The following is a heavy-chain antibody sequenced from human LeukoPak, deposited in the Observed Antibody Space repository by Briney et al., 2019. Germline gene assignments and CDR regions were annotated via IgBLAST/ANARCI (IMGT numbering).Heavy chain of an antibody. CDR1: GFIFNNYD. CDR3: ARDRLNRAYCGDDCYSAAFDY. V-gene: IGHV3-30*03. J-gene: IGHJ4*02. Sequence: GGSLRLSCATSGFIFNNYDPHWVRQAPGKGLEWLATISRDGKRQFYADSVKGRFTISRDDSRNTLYLQMNSLRPEDTAVYYCARDRLNRAYCGDDCYSAAFDYWGQGTLVTVSS. CDR2: ISRDGKRQ. D-gene: IGHD2-21*02.